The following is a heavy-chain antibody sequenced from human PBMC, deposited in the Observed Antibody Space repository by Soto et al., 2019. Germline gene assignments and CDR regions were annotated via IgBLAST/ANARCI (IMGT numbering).Heavy chain of an antibody. CDR1: GGSISSYY. D-gene: IGHD6-6*01. CDR2: IYYSGST. Sequence: SETLSLTCTVSGGSISSYYWSWIRQPPGKGLEWIGYIYYSGSTNYNPSLKSRVTISVDTSKNQFSLKLSSVTAADTAVYYCARHSGSEAARPFDGGPPNWFDPWGQGTLVTVSS. V-gene: IGHV4-59*08. CDR3: ARHSGSEAARPFDGGPPNWFDP. J-gene: IGHJ5*02.